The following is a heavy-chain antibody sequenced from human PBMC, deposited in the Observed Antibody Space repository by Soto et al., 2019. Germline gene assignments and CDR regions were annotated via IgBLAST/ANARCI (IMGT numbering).Heavy chain of an antibody. J-gene: IGHJ4*02. CDR1: GFTFSSYS. CDR2: NSSSSTI. Sequence: HPGGSLRLSCAASGFTFSSYSMNWVRQAQGKGLEWVSYNSSSSTIYYADSVKGRFTISRDNAKNSLYLQMNSLRDEDTAVYYCARDSGYSYGPIDYWGQGT. CDR3: ARDSGYSYGPIDY. V-gene: IGHV3-48*02. D-gene: IGHD5-18*01.